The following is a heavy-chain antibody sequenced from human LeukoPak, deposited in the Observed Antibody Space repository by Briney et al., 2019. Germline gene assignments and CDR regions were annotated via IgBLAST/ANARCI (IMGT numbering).Heavy chain of an antibody. CDR3: ACLVVATTNWFDP. V-gene: IGHV4-34*01. CDR2: INHSGST. D-gene: IGHD3-22*01. CDR1: GGSFSGYY. J-gene: IGHJ5*02. Sequence: SETLSLTCAVYGGSFSGYYWSWIRQPPGKGLEWIGEINHSGSTNYNPSLKSRVTISVDTSKNQFSLKLSSVTAADTAVYYCACLVVATTNWFDPWGQGTLVTVSS.